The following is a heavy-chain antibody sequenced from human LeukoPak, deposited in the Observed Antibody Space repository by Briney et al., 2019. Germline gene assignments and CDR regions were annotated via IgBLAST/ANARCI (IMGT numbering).Heavy chain of an antibody. J-gene: IGHJ5*02. Sequence: ASVKVSCKASGYIFTGYYIQWVRQAPGQGLEWMGRINPDSDVTNYTQKFQGRVTMTSDTSISTAYMELSRLRSDDTAVYYRARGLVGATTSGWFDPWGQGTLVTVSS. CDR2: INPDSDVT. D-gene: IGHD1-26*01. CDR1: GYIFTGYY. CDR3: ARGLVGATTSGWFDP. V-gene: IGHV1-2*06.